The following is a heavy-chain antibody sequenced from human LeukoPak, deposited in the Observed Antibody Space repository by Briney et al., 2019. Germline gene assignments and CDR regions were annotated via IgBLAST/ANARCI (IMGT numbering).Heavy chain of an antibody. CDR1: GYTFISYD. D-gene: IGHD3-22*01. CDR2: MNPNSGYT. CDR3: ARGAGYYYDSSGYLPKNWFDP. V-gene: IGHV1-8*01. Sequence: ASVKVSCKASGYTFISYDINWVRQATGQGLEWMGWMNPNSGYTGYPQKFQGRVTMTRDTSTSTVYMELSSLRSEDTAVYYCARGAGYYYDSSGYLPKNWFDPWGQGTLVTVSS. J-gene: IGHJ5*02.